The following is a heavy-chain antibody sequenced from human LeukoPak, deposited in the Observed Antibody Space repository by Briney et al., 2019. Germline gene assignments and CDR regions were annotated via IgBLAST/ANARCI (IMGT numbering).Heavy chain of an antibody. CDR2: IYSGGST. Sequence: GGSLRLSCAASGFTFSSYAMSWVRQAPGKGLEWVSVIYSGGSTYYADSVKGRFTISRDNSKNTLYLQMNSLRAEDTAVYYCARETTVTTVFDYWGQGTLVTVSS. J-gene: IGHJ4*02. CDR1: GFTFSSYA. D-gene: IGHD4-17*01. V-gene: IGHV3-66*01. CDR3: ARETTVTTVFDY.